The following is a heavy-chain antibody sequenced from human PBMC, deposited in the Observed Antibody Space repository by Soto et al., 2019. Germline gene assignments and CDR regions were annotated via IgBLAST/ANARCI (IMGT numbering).Heavy chain of an antibody. CDR2: IIPIFGTA. D-gene: IGHD2-2*01. V-gene: IGHV1-69*13. CDR1: GGTFSSYA. J-gene: IGHJ2*01. CDR3: ASGRGWRYYSSTSCPWWYLEL. Sequence: SVKVSCTASGGTFSSYAISWVRQAPGQGLEWMGGIIPIFGTANYAQKFQGRVTITADESTSTAYMELSSLRSEDTAVYYCASGRGWRYYSSTSCPWWYLELWG.